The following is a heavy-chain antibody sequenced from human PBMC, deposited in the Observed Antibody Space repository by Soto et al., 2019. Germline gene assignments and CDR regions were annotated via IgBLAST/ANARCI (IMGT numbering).Heavy chain of an antibody. Sequence: SETLSLTCTVSGGSISSGGYYWSWIRQHPGKGLEWIGYIYFTGSTYYNPSLKSRLTISLDTSENQFSLKLSSVTAADTAVYYCARGNYYYDSSGYYRGGVFDYWGQGALVTVSS. V-gene: IGHV4-31*03. CDR3: ARGNYYYDSSGYYRGGVFDY. J-gene: IGHJ4*02. CDR2: IYFTGST. CDR1: GGSISSGGYY. D-gene: IGHD3-22*01.